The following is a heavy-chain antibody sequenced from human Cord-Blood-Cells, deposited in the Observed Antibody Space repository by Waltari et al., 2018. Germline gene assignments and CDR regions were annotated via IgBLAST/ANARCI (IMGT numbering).Heavy chain of an antibody. CDR1: GFTFSSYS. V-gene: IGHV3-21*01. Sequence: EVQLVESGGGLVKPGGSLRLSCAASGFTFSSYSMNWVRQAPGKGLGWGSSINISSSYIYYADSVKGRFTISRDNAKNSLYLQMSSLGAEDTAVYYCARDSSSSWYYYYYGMDVWGQGTTVTVSS. CDR3: ARDSSSSWYYYYYGMDV. D-gene: IGHD6-13*01. J-gene: IGHJ6*02. CDR2: INISSSYI.